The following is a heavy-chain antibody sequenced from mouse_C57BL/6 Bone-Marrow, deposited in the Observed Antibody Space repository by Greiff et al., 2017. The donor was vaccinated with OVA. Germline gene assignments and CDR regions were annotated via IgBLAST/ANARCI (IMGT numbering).Heavy chain of an antibody. J-gene: IGHJ2*01. CDR3: ARPSGY. CDR2: IDPSDSYT. Sequence: QVQLQQPGAELVRPGTSVKLSCKASGYTFTSYWMHWVKQRPGQGLEWIGVIDPSDSYTNYNQKFKGKATLTVDTSSSTAYMQLSSLTSEDSAVYYCARPSGYWGQGTTLTVSS. CDR1: GYTFTSYW. V-gene: IGHV1-59*01.